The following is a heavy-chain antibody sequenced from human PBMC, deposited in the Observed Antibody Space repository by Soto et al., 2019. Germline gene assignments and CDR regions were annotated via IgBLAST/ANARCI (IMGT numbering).Heavy chain of an antibody. CDR3: ASDEGATNYYYYGMDV. CDR2: INSDGSST. CDR1: GFTFSSYW. J-gene: IGHJ6*02. Sequence: GGSLRVSWAALGFTFSSYWMHRVRQAPGKGLVWVSRINSDGSSTSYADSVKGRFTISRDNAKNTLYLQMNSLRAEDTAVYYCASDEGATNYYYYGMDVWGQGTTATVSS. D-gene: IGHD1-26*01. V-gene: IGHV3-74*01.